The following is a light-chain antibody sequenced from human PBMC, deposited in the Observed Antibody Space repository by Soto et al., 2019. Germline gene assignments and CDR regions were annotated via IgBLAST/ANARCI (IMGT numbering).Light chain of an antibody. J-gene: IGKJ1*01. Sequence: EVVMTQSPANLSLSPGAGATLSCWASQPVSDKLAWYQQKPGQAPRLLIYSTSSRATGIPDRFSGSGSGTDFTLTISRLEPEDFAVYYCQQYGNSPWTFGQGTKVDI. CDR3: QQYGNSPWT. CDR1: QPVSDK. CDR2: STS. V-gene: IGKV3-20*01.